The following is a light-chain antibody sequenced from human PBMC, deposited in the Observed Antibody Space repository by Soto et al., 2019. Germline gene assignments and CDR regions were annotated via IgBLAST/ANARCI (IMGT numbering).Light chain of an antibody. J-gene: IGKJ2*01. CDR1: QRINSE. CDR3: QQGHNWPLT. V-gene: IGKV3-15*01. CDR2: GAS. Sequence: EIVMTQSPATLSLSPGERAALSCRASQRINSELAWYQQKPDQPPRLLIYGASTRATGVPARFTGSESGSEFTLTISGLQSEDFAVYYCQQGHNWPLTFGQGTRLEI.